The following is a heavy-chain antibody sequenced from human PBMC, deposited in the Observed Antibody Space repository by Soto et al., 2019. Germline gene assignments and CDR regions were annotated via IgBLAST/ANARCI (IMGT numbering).Heavy chain of an antibody. Sequence: GGSLRLSCAASGFTFSVYSMNWVRQAPGKGLEWVAYISSSSETIFYADSVKGRFTISRDNARNSLYLQMHSPRAEDTGLYYCARGRYSTGWYYWGQGTLVTVSS. CDR1: GFTFSVYS. D-gene: IGHD6-19*01. CDR3: ARGRYSTGWYY. J-gene: IGHJ4*02. V-gene: IGHV3-48*01. CDR2: ISSSSETI.